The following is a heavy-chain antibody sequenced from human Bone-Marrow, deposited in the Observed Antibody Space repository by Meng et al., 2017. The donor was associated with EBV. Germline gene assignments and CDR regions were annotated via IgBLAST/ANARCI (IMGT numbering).Heavy chain of an antibody. CDR2: IFYGGST. V-gene: IGHV4-4*02. CDR3: AAGFRELVRSRDY. CDR1: GGSIRSSNW. Sequence: QGKVQDSGPSSVKPSGTLSLTGVVSGGSIRSSNWWSWVRQPPGKGLEWIGEIFYGGSTNYNPSLESRVTISVDKSKNQFSLKLSSVTAADTAVYYCAAGFRELVRSRDYWGQGTLVTVSS. D-gene: IGHD3-10*01. J-gene: IGHJ4*02.